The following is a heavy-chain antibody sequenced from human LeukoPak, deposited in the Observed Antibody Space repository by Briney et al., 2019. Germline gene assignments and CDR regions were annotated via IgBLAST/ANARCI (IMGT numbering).Heavy chain of an antibody. CDR2: IYYSGST. Sequence: SETLSLTCTVSGGSISSYYWSWIRQPPGEGLQWIGYIYYSGSTNYNPSLKSRVTISVDTSKSQFSLKLNSVTAADTAVYYCARGTTVLTYWGQGSLVTVSS. CDR3: ARGTTVLTY. CDR1: GGSISSYY. J-gene: IGHJ4*02. V-gene: IGHV4-59*01. D-gene: IGHD4-23*01.